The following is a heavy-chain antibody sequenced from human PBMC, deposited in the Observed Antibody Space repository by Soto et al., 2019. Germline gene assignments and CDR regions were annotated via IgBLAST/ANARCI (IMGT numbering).Heavy chain of an antibody. CDR2: IYYSGST. CDR1: GGSVSSGSYY. J-gene: IGHJ4*02. D-gene: IGHD3-22*01. Sequence: PSETLSLTCTVSGGSVSSGSYYWSWIRQPPGKGLEWIGYIYYSGSTNYNPSLKSRVTISVDTSKNQFSLKLSSVTAADTAVYYCARESSDGYDSSGYYLDYWCQGTLVTVS. V-gene: IGHV4-61*01. CDR3: ARESSDGYDSSGYYLDY.